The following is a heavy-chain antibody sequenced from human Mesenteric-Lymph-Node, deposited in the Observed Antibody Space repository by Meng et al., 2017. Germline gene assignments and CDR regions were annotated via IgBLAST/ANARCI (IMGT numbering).Heavy chain of an antibody. J-gene: IGHJ5*02. Sequence: GESLKISCAASGFTFSSYAMSWVRQAPGKGLEWVSAISGSGGSTYYADSVKGRFTISRDNSKNTLYLQMNSLRAEDTAVYYCARDSSGWYLWGQGTLVTVSS. D-gene: IGHD6-19*01. V-gene: IGHV3-23*01. CDR3: ARDSSGWYL. CDR1: GFTFSSYA. CDR2: ISGSGGST.